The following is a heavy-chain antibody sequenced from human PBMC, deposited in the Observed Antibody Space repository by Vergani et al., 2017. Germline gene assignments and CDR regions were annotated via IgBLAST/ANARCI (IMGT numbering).Heavy chain of an antibody. D-gene: IGHD6-13*01. J-gene: IGHJ6*02. Sequence: QVQLVESGGGVVQPGRSLRLSCAASGFTFSSYAMHWVRQAPGKGREWVAVISYDGSNKYYADSVKGRFTISRDNSKNTLYLQMNSLRAEDTAVYYCARDQVYSSSWYGHYYYGMDVWGQGTTVTVSS. CDR3: ARDQVYSSSWYGHYYYGMDV. V-gene: IGHV3-30-3*01. CDR1: GFTFSSYA. CDR2: ISYDGSNK.